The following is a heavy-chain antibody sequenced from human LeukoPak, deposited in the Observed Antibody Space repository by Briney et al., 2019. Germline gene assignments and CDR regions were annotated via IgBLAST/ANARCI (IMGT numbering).Heavy chain of an antibody. J-gene: IGHJ3*02. CDR1: GGSISSYY. CDR2: IYTSGST. Sequence: SETLSLTCTVSGGSISSYYWSWIRQPAGKGLEWIGRIYTSGSTNYNPSLNSRVTMSVDTSKNQCSLKLSSVTAADTAVYYCARDGSSSSWEPDAFDIWGQGTMVTVSS. D-gene: IGHD6-13*01. V-gene: IGHV4-4*07. CDR3: ARDGSSSSWEPDAFDI.